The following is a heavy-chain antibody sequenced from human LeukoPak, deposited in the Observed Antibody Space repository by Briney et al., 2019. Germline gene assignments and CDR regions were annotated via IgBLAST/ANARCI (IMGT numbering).Heavy chain of an antibody. V-gene: IGHV4-30-4*02. CDR1: GGSISSGDYY. D-gene: IGHD3-10*01. CDR2: IYYSGST. Sequence: PSETLSLTCTVSGGSISSGDYYWSWIRQPPGKGLEWIGYIYYSGSTYYNPSLKSRVTISVDTSKNQFSLKLSSVTAADTAVYYCARVLRSWGSGRVYWFDPWGQGTLVTVSS. J-gene: IGHJ5*02. CDR3: ARVLRSWGSGRVYWFDP.